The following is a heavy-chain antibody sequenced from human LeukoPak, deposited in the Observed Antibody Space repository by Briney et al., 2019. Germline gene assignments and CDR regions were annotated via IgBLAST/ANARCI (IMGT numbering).Heavy chain of an antibody. Sequence: SETLSLTCAVSGYPISSGYYWGWIRQPPGKGLEWIGSIYHSGSTYYNPSLKSRVTISVDTSKNQFSLELSSATAADTAVYYCARRYQVAAFYYFDYWGQGTLLTVSS. CDR1: GYPISSGYY. CDR2: IYHSGST. CDR3: ARRYQVAAFYYFDY. D-gene: IGHD2-15*01. V-gene: IGHV4-38-2*01. J-gene: IGHJ4*02.